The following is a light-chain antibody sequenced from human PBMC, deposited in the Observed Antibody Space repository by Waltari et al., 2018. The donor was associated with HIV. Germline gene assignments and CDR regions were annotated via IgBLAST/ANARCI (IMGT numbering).Light chain of an antibody. V-gene: IGLV2-14*03. J-gene: IGLJ2*01. CDR1: SNDVGGYNY. CDR2: DVS. CDR3: ESYTSTSVWL. Sequence: QSALTQPASVSGSPGQSITISCTGSSNDVGGYNYVSWYQQHPGKAPRLMIYDVSTRPSVVADRFSGSKSGDTAYLTISGLQPEDEADYYCESYTSTSVWLFGGGTRLTVL.